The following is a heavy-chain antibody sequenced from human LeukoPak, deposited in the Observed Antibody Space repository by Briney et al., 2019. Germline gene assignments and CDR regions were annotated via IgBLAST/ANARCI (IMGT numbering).Heavy chain of an antibody. V-gene: IGHV4-39*07. CDR2: IYYSGIT. Sequence: PSETLSLTCTVSGGSISNSSYYWGWIRQPPGKGLEWIGSIYYSGITYYNPSLKSRVTISVHTSKNQFSLKLSSVTAADTAVYYCARAVRGVDINWFDPWGQGTLVTVSS. CDR3: ARAVRGVDINWFDP. J-gene: IGHJ5*02. CDR1: GGSISNSSYY. D-gene: IGHD3-10*01.